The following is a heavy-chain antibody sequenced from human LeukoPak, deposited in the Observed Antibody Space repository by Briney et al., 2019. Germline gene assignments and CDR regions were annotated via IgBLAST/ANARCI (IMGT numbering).Heavy chain of an antibody. V-gene: IGHV3-48*04. CDR1: GFTFSTYN. Sequence: GGSLRLSCAASGFTFSTYNMNWVRQAPGKGLEWASYISSSSSNIYYADSVRGRFTISRDNAKNSLYLQLNSLRAEDTAVYYCARVQVTSYYYYYMDVWGKGTTVTVSS. J-gene: IGHJ6*03. CDR3: ARVQVTSYYYYYMDV. CDR2: ISSSSSNI. D-gene: IGHD2-21*02.